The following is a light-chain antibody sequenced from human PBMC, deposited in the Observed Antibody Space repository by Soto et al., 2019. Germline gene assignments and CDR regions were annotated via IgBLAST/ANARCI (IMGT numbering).Light chain of an antibody. CDR3: CSYAGNFIWV. CDR1: TSDVGAYKL. V-gene: IGLV2-11*01. J-gene: IGLJ3*02. Sequence: QSALTQPRSVFGSPGQSITLSCDGSTSDVGAYKLVSWYQQHPGEAPKLMIYDVIKRPSGVPYRFSGSKSGNTASLTISGLHADDEADYYCCSYAGNFIWVFGGGTKLTVL. CDR2: DVI.